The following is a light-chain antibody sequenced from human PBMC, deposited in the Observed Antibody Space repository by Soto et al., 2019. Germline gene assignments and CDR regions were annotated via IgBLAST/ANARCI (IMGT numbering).Light chain of an antibody. CDR2: GND. Sequence: QSVLTQPPSASGTPGQRVTISCSGSSSNIGGNTVNWYQQLPGTAPKLLIYGNDQRPSGVPDRFSGSKSGTSASLAISGLQSEDDADDYCAAWEDSLNAFVFGTGTKLTVL. V-gene: IGLV1-44*01. CDR1: SSNIGGNT. CDR3: AAWEDSLNAFV. J-gene: IGLJ1*01.